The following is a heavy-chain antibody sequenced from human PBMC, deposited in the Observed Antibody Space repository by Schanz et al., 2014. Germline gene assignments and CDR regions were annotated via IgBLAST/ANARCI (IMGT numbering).Heavy chain of an antibody. CDR3: AVHYSHRPL. Sequence: QVQLVQSGAEVKKPGASVRVSCKASGYSFTTYDVNWVRQATGQGLEWMGWMNPTTGNRGYAQNFQGRVTMTRDTSLNLPYMKMTDLKLEAAGRYDGAVHYSHRPLWGQGTLXAVSS. V-gene: IGHV1-8*01. CDR2: MNPTTGNR. CDR1: GYSFTTYD. D-gene: IGHD4-4*01. J-gene: IGHJ4*02.